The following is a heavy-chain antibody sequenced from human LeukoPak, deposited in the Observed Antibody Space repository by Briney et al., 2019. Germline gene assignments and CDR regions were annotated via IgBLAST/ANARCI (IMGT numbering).Heavy chain of an antibody. CDR3: AKDSGYYYYYMDV. D-gene: IGHD6-25*01. V-gene: IGHV3-30*02. J-gene: IGHJ6*03. CDR2: IRYDGSNK. CDR1: GFTFSSYG. Sequence: GGSLRLSCAASGFTFSSYGMHWVRQAPGKGLEWVAFIRYDGSNKYYADSVKGRFTISRDNSKNTLYLQMNSLGAEDTAVYYCAKDSGYYYYYMDVWGKGTTVTVSS.